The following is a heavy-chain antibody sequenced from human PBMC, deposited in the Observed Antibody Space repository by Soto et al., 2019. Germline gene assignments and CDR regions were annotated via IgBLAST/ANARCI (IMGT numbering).Heavy chain of an antibody. V-gene: IGHV1-2*04. D-gene: IGHD6-13*01. CDR2: INPNSGGT. J-gene: IGHJ5*02. CDR1: GYTFTGYY. Sequence: ASVKVSCKASGYTFTGYYMHWVRHAPGQGFEWMGWINPNSGGTNYAQKFQGWVTMTRDTSISTAYMELSRLRSDDTAVYYCARDPSIAAAGTWNWFDPWGQGTLVTVSS. CDR3: ARDPSIAAAGTWNWFDP.